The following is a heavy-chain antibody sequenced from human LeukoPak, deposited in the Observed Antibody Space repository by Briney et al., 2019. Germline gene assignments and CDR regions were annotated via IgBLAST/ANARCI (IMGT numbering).Heavy chain of an antibody. D-gene: IGHD3-10*01. V-gene: IGHV3-30-3*01. J-gene: IGHJ6*03. CDR2: ISYDGSNK. CDR3: AKVGSGQHFDYYYYYMDV. Sequence: GSLRLSCAASGFTFSSYAMHWVRQAPGKGLEWVAVISYDGSNKYYADSVKGRFTISRDNSKNTLYLQMNSLRAEDTAVYYCAKVGSGQHFDYYYYYMDVWGKGTTVTVFS. CDR1: GFTFSSYA.